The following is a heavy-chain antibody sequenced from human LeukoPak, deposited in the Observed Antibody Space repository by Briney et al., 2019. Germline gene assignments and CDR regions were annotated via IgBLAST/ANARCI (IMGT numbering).Heavy chain of an antibody. Sequence: GASVKVSCKASGYTFTSYYMHWVRQAPGQGLEWMGIINPSGGSTSYAQKFQGRVTMTRDMSTSTVYMELSSLRSEDTAVYYCARESDGSGWFIQLGLAFDIWGQGTMVTVSS. CDR1: GYTFTSYY. J-gene: IGHJ3*02. V-gene: IGHV1-46*01. CDR3: ARESDGSGWFIQLGLAFDI. CDR2: INPSGGST. D-gene: IGHD6-19*01.